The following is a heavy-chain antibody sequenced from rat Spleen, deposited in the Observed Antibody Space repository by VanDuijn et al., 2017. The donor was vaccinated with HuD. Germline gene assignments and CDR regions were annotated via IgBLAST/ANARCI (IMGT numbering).Heavy chain of an antibody. D-gene: IGHD5-1*01. Sequence: QVQLKESGPGLMQPSQTLSLTCIVSGFSLTSYHVHWVRQSPGKGLEWMGGIWGDGSTNYASALKSRLSITRDTSKSQVFLKMSSLEIDDTAIYICTRGLGDYWGQGVIVTVSS. CDR1: GFSLTSYH. CDR2: IWGDGST. CDR3: TRGLGDY. J-gene: IGHJ2*01. V-gene: IGHV2-1*01.